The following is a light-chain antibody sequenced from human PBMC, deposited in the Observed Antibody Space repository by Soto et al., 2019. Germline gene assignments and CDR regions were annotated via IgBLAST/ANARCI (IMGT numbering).Light chain of an antibody. CDR1: SGHSSYA. J-gene: IGLJ1*01. V-gene: IGLV4-69*01. CDR3: QTWGTGIHYV. CDR2: LNSDGSH. Sequence: QPVLTQSPSASASLGASVKLTCTLSSGHSSYAIAWDQQQPEKGPRYLMKLNSDGSHSKGDGIPDRFSGSSSGAERYLTISSLQSEDEADYYCQTWGTGIHYVFGTGTKLTVL.